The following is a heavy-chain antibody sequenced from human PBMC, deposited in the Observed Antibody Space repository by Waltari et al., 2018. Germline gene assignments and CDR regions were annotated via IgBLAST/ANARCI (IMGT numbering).Heavy chain of an antibody. Sequence: QVQLQESGPGLVKPSETLSLTCTVSGGSISSYYWSWIRQPPGKGLEWIGYIYYSGTTNYNPSLKSRVTISVDTSKNQFSLNLSSVTAADTAVYYCARNREGRPIDYWGQGTLVTVSS. D-gene: IGHD6-6*01. CDR1: GGSISSYY. J-gene: IGHJ4*02. CDR3: ARNREGRPIDY. V-gene: IGHV4-59*08. CDR2: IYYSGTT.